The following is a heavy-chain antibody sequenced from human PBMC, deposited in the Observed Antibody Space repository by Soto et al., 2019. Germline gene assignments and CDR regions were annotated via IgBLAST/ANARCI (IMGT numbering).Heavy chain of an antibody. D-gene: IGHD2-15*01. V-gene: IGHV1-18*01. Sequence: QVQLVQSGAEVKKPGASVKVSCKASGYAFTHYGITWVRQAPGQGLEWMGWINSFSGDTNYPQKLQGRLTMTTDTSTNTVYMELRNLRSDDTAVYYCARDFHSGGNYWYFDIWGRGTLVTVSS. CDR2: INSFSGDT. CDR3: ARDFHSGGNYWYFDI. CDR1: GYAFTHYG. J-gene: IGHJ2*01.